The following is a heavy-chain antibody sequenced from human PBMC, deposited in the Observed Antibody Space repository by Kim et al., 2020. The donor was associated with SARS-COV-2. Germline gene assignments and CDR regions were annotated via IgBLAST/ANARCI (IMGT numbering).Heavy chain of an antibody. CDR1: GFTFSNYA. CDR2: ISSSGAGT. CDR3: AKRIAAAGNKWFDP. J-gene: IGHJ5*02. V-gene: IGHV3-23*01. Sequence: GGSLRLSCAASGFTFSNYAMSWVRQAPGKGLEWVSSISSSGAGTYYADSVKGRFTISRENSKNTLYLQIHSLRTEDTAVYYCAKRIAAAGNKWFDPWGQGTPVTVPS. D-gene: IGHD6-13*01.